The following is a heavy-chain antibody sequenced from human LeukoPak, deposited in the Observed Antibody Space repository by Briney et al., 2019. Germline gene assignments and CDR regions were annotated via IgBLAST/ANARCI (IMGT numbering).Heavy chain of an antibody. CDR1: GDSISRSTYY. V-gene: IGHV4-39*02. CDR2: VYYGRSP. J-gene: IGHJ5*02. CDR3: ARREYCSSTSCSGGWFDP. D-gene: IGHD2-2*01. Sequence: SETLSLTCTVSGDSISRSTYYWAWIRQPPGTGLEWIGSVYYGRSPYFNPSLESRATISVDTSKNHFSLKMSSVTAADTAVYYCARREYCSSTSCSGGWFDPWGQGTLVTVSS.